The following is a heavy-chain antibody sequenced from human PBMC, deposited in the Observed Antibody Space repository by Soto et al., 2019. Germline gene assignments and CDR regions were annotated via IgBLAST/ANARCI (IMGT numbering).Heavy chain of an antibody. J-gene: IGHJ5*02. CDR3: ARVVPLVRGPADP. CDR2: IDPTSDYI. Sequence: EEQLVESGGGLVKPGGSLRLSCAASGFSFSTYSMMWVRQAPGKGLEWVSSIDPTSDYIYYADSVKGRFNTSRDNAKNALYLQMHRLRAEDTAVYFCARVVPLVRGPADPWGQGTLVTVSA. D-gene: IGHD3-10*01. CDR1: GFSFSTYS. V-gene: IGHV3-21*01.